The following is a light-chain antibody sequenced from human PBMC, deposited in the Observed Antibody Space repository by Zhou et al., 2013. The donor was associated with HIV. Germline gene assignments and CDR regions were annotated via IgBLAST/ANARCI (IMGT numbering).Light chain of an antibody. J-gene: IGKJ1*01. CDR3: QQYGSSRTWT. V-gene: IGKV3-20*01. Sequence: EIVLTQSPGTLSLSPGERATLSCRASQSVSSFLAWYQHKPGQAPRLLIYGASSRATGIPDRFSGSGSATDFTLTISRLEPEDFAVYYCQQYGSSRTWTFGQGTKVEIK. CDR1: QSVSSF. CDR2: GAS.